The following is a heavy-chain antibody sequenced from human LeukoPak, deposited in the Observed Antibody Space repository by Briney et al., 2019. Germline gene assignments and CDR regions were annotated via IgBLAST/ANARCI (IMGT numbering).Heavy chain of an antibody. V-gene: IGHV3-21*01. Sequence: PSETLSLTCTVSGGSISSSSYYWGWIRQPPGKGLEWVSSISSSSSYIYYADSVKGRFTISRDNAKNSLYLQMNSLRAEDTAVYYCAKELDSSGYYYGSAYNWGQGTLVTVSS. CDR1: GGSISSSS. CDR2: ISSSSSYI. CDR3: AKELDSSGYYYGSAYN. J-gene: IGHJ4*02. D-gene: IGHD3-22*01.